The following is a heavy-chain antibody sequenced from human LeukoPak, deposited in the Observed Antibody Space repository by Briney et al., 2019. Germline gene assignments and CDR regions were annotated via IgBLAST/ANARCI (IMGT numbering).Heavy chain of an antibody. CDR1: GYTFTSYY. V-gene: IGHV1-46*01. D-gene: IGHD1-20*01. J-gene: IGHJ4*02. CDR3: ARGLITGTTTAGLDY. Sequence: ASVKVSCKASGYTFTSYYMHWVRQAPGQGLEWMGIINPSSGSTSYAQKFQGRVTMTRDTSTSTVYMELSSLRSEDTAVYYCARGLITGTTTAGLDYWGQGTLVTVSS. CDR2: INPSSGST.